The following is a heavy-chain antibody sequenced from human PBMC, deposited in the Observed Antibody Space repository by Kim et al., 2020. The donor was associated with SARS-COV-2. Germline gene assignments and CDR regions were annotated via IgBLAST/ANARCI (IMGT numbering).Heavy chain of an antibody. D-gene: IGHD2-8*02. CDR2: IYYSGST. V-gene: IGHV4-59*01. Sequence: SETLSLTCTVSGGSISSYYWSWIRQPPGKGLEWIGYIYYSGSTNYNPSLRSRVTISVDTSKNQFSLKLSSVTAADTAVYYCAGEVRTGAAFDIWGQGTMDTVSS. CDR1: GGSISSYY. J-gene: IGHJ3*02. CDR3: AGEVRTGAAFDI.